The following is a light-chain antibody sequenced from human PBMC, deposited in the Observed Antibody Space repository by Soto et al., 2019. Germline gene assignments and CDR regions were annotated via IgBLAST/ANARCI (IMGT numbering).Light chain of an antibody. J-gene: IGKJ4*01. CDR2: DAS. V-gene: IGKV3-11*01. CDR3: QQHSNWPLT. Sequence: EIVLTQSPATLSLSPGERATLSCRASHSVSRYLAWYQKKPGQAPRVLIYDASNRATGIPARFSGSGSGTDFTLTISSLEPEDFAVYYCQQHSNWPLTFGGGTKVEIK. CDR1: HSVSRY.